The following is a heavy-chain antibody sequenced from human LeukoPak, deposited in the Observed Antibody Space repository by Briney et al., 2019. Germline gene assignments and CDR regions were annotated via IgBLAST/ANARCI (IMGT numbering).Heavy chain of an antibody. J-gene: IGHJ6*03. V-gene: IGHV4-38-2*01. D-gene: IGHD1-14*01. CDR1: GYSISSGYY. Sequence: TSETLSLTCAVSGYSISSGYYWGWIRQPPGKGLEWIGIIYHSGSTYYNPSLKSRVTISVDTSKNQFSLELNSVTAADTAVYYCARCRGSENYYYMDVWGKGTTVTVSS. CDR3: ARCRGSENYYYMDV. CDR2: IYHSGST.